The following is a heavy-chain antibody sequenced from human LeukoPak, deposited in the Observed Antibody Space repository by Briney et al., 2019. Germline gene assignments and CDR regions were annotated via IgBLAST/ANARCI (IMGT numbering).Heavy chain of an antibody. CDR1: GYTFTAYY. J-gene: IGHJ5*02. D-gene: IGHD3-22*01. Sequence: SCKASGYTFTAYYVHWVRQAPGKGLEWVAVIWYDGSNKYYADSVKGRFTISRDNSKNTLYLQMNSLRAEDTAVYYCARESGCYDSSGYYYPSPCGNWFDPWGQGTLVTVSS. CDR2: IWYDGSNK. CDR3: ARESGCYDSSGYYYPSPCGNWFDP. V-gene: IGHV3-33*08.